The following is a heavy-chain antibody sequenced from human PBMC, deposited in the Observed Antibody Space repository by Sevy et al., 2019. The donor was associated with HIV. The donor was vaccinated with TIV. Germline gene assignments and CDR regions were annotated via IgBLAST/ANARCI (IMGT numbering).Heavy chain of an antibody. D-gene: IGHD2-2*01. V-gene: IGHV4-34*01. Sequence: SETLSLTCAVYGGSFSGYYWNWIRHSPGKGLEWIGEINHSGSTHYNPSLKSRVTISVDTSKNQFSLRLNSVTAADTAVYYCARAPPVVVVPGAPSWFDPWGRGTLVTVSS. CDR1: GGSFSGYY. CDR3: ARAPPVVVVPGAPSWFDP. J-gene: IGHJ5*02. CDR2: INHSGST.